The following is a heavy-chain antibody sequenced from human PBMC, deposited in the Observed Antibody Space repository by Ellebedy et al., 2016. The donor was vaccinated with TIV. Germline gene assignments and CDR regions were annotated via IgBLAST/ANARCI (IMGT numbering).Heavy chain of an antibody. CDR2: INNDGTAT. Sequence: GESLKISXAASGFSFSWHWMHWVRQAPGKGLVWVSRINNDGTATTYADSVKGRFTISRDNTKNTLYLQMNSLRAEDTAVYYCARRGRGPVGFDYWGQGTLVTVSS. CDR3: ARRGRGPVGFDY. V-gene: IGHV3-74*01. J-gene: IGHJ4*02. CDR1: GFSFSWHW. D-gene: IGHD3-10*01.